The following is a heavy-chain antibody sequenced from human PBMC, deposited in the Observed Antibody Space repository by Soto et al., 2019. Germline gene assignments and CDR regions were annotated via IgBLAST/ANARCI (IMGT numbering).Heavy chain of an antibody. CDR3: ARDWVAAAGKGGWFDP. Sequence: SETLSLTCTVSGGSISSYSWSWIRQPAGKGLEWIGRMYTIGNTDYNPSLKSRVTMSVDTSKNQFSLKLSSVTAADTAVYYCARDWVAAAGKGGWFDPWGQGTLVTAPQ. J-gene: IGHJ5*02. CDR1: GGSISSYS. V-gene: IGHV4-4*07. CDR2: MYTIGNT. D-gene: IGHD6-13*01.